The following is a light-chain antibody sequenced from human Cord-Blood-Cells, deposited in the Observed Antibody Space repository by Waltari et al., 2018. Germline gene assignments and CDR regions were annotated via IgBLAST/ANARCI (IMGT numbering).Light chain of an antibody. CDR1: QSVSSY. V-gene: IGKV3-11*01. CDR2: DAS. CDR3: QQRSNWPRT. Sequence: EIVFKQSPATLSFSPGERATLPCQASQSVSSYLAWYQQKPGQAPRLLIHDASSRATGIPARFSGSGSGTDFTLTISSLEPEDFAVYYCQQRSNWPRTFGQGTKVEIK. J-gene: IGKJ1*01.